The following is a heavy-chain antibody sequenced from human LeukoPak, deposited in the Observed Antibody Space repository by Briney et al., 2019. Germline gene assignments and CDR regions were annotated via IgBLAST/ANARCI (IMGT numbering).Heavy chain of an antibody. V-gene: IGHV4-61*09. J-gene: IGHJ6*03. CDR2: IYTSGRT. Sequence: SQTLSLTCTVSAGSISGSYYWSWIRQPAGKGLEWIGHIYTSGRTNYNPSLKSRVTISVDTSKNQFSLKLSSVTAADTAVYYCAREGTEYDFWSGPYYYYMDVWGKGTTVTVSS. CDR1: AGSISGSYY. D-gene: IGHD3-3*01. CDR3: AREGTEYDFWSGPYYYYMDV.